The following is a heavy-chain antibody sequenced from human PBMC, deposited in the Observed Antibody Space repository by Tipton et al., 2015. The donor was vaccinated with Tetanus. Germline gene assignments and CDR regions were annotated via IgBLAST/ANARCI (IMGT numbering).Heavy chain of an antibody. CDR2: ISWNSGSI. J-gene: IGHJ6*02. Sequence: SLRLSCAASGFTFDDYAMHWVRQAPGKGLEWVSGISWNSGSIGYADSVKGRFTISRDNAKNSLYLQMNSLRAEDTALYYCAKDMRSSDYYGMDVWGQGTTVTVSS. V-gene: IGHV3-9*01. CDR3: AKDMRSSDYYGMDV. CDR1: GFTFDDYA. D-gene: IGHD6-6*01.